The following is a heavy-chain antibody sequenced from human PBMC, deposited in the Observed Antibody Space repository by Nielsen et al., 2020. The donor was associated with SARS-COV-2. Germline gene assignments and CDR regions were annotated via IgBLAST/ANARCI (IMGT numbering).Heavy chain of an antibody. CDR2: LSGNGGST. CDR1: GFTFSS. V-gene: IGHV3-23*01. D-gene: IGHD4-17*01. Sequence: GGSLRLSCAASGFTFSSWVRQAPGKGLEWVSTLSGNGGSTYYADSVKGRFTISRDNSKNTLYLQMNSLRAEDTAVYYCAKDRHDYGDYYFDYWGQGTLVTVSS. CDR3: AKDRHDYGDYYFDY. J-gene: IGHJ4*02.